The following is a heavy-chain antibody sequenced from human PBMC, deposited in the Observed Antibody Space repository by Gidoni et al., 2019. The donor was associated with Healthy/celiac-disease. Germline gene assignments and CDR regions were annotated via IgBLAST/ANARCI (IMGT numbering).Heavy chain of an antibody. CDR3: AKSTHEDRWSYYYYGMDV. Sequence: EVQLVESGGVVVQPGGSLRLSCAASAFPFADYAMHWVRQAPGKGLEWVSLISWDGGSTYYADSVKGRFTISRDNSKNSLYLQMNSLRAEDTALYYCAKSTHEDRWSYYYYGMDVWGQGTTVTVSS. CDR1: AFPFADYA. D-gene: IGHD2-15*01. J-gene: IGHJ6*02. V-gene: IGHV3-43D*03. CDR2: ISWDGGST.